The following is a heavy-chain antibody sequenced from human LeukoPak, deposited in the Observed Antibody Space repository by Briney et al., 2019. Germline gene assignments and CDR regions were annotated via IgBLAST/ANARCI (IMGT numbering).Heavy chain of an antibody. CDR3: AKTPPRIAAAGGDEGPNWFDP. J-gene: IGHJ5*02. V-gene: IGHV3-74*01. CDR2: INSDGSTT. D-gene: IGHD6-13*01. Sequence: PGGSLRLSCAASGFTFSSYWMHWVRQAPGKGLVWVSRINSDGSTTSYADSVKGRFTISRDNAKNTLYLQMNSLRAEDTAVYYCAKTPPRIAAAGGDEGPNWFDPWGQGTLVTVSS. CDR1: GFTFSSYW.